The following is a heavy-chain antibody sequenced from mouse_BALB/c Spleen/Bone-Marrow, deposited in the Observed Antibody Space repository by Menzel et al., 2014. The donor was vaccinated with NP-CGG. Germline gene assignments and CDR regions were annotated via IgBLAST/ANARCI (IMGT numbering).Heavy chain of an antibody. CDR3: ARGAYYRFFDY. D-gene: IGHD2-14*01. CDR2: IWTGGST. Sequence: VKLMESGPGLVAPSQSLSITCTVSGFSLTGNGVHWVRQPPGKGLEWLGVIWTGGSTNYNSALMSRLSISKDNSKSQVFLKMNSLQTDDTAMYYCARGAYYRFFDYWGQGTTLTVSS. J-gene: IGHJ2*01. V-gene: IGHV2-9*02. CDR1: GFSLTGNG.